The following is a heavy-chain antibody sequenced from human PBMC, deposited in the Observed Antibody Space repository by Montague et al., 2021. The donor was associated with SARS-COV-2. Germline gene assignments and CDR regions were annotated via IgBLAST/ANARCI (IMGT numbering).Heavy chain of an antibody. CDR1: GGSFGDDH. Sequence: SETLSLTCAVYGGSFGDDHWSWIRQPPGKGLEWIGDIEQSGRTXXXPSXXXRVTISVDTSKNQFSLKLTSVTAADTAVYFCARGHLSVSMIVVVFTSASYYFDYWGQGAQVTVSS. V-gene: IGHV4-34*01. D-gene: IGHD3-22*01. CDR3: ARGHLSVSMIVVVFTSASYYFDY. CDR2: IEQSGRT. J-gene: IGHJ4*02.